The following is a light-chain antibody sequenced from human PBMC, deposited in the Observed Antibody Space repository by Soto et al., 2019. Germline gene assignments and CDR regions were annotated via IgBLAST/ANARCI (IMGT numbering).Light chain of an antibody. Sequence: EIVLTQSPATLSLSPGERATLSCRASHTVGSYLAWFQQTPGQAPRLLIYDTSNRAAGIPDRFRGSGSGTDFTLTISSPEIEDFAIYYCQHRSDWPPTFGQGTKVEIK. CDR2: DTS. V-gene: IGKV3-11*01. CDR1: HTVGSY. CDR3: QHRSDWPPT. J-gene: IGKJ1*01.